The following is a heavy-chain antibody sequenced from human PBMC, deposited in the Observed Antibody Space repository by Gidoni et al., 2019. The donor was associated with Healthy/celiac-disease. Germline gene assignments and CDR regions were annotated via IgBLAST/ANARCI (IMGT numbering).Heavy chain of an antibody. CDR1: GFTFSSYA. D-gene: IGHD3-10*01. CDR3: ARVTMVRGVIAYYFDY. Sequence: QVQLVESGGGVVQPGRSLRLSCAASGFTFSSYAMHWVRQAPGKGLGWVAVISYDGSNKYYADSVKGRFTISRDNSKNTLYLQMNSLRAEDTAVYYCARVTMVRGVIAYYFDYWGQGTLVTVSS. J-gene: IGHJ4*02. CDR2: ISYDGSNK. V-gene: IGHV3-30*04.